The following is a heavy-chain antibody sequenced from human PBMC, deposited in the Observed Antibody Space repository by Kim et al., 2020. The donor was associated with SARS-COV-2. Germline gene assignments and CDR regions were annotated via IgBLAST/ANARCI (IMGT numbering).Heavy chain of an antibody. D-gene: IGHD1-26*01. Sequence: ASVKVSCKASGYTFTGYYLHWVRQAPGQGLEWMGRINPSSGATNYAQRFQGRVTMTRDTSIRTAYMELSSLRSDDTVVYYCARGVSESFMDYFDYWGQGTLVTVFS. CDR3: ARGVSESFMDYFDY. CDR1: GYTFTGYY. J-gene: IGHJ4*02. CDR2: INPSSGAT. V-gene: IGHV1-2*05.